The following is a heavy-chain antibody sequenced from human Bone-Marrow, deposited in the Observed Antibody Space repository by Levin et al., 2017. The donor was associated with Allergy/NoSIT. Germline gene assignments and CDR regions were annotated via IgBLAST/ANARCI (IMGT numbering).Heavy chain of an antibody. J-gene: IGHJ2*01. Sequence: ASVKVSCKASGYTFTSYAMHWVRQAPGQRLEWMGWINAGNGNTKYSQKFQGRVTITRDTSASTAYMELSSLRSEDTAVYYCARGSIKWVAARQGDPGWYFDLWGRGTLVTVSS. CDR1: GYTFTSYA. CDR3: ARGSIKWVAARQGDPGWYFDL. D-gene: IGHD6-6*01. CDR2: INAGNGNT. V-gene: IGHV1-3*01.